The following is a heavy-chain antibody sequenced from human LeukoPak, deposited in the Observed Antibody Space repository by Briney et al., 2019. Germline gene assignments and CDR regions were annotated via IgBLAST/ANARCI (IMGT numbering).Heavy chain of an antibody. D-gene: IGHD3-22*01. Sequence: GGSLRLSCAASGFTFSSYWMSWVRQAPGKGLEWVAVISYDGSNKYYADSVKGRFTISRDNSKNTLYLQMDSLRAEDTAVYYCAKVGVTMIVGEFDYWGQGTLVTVSS. CDR3: AKVGVTMIVGEFDY. CDR2: ISYDGSNK. J-gene: IGHJ4*02. CDR1: GFTFSSYW. V-gene: IGHV3-30*18.